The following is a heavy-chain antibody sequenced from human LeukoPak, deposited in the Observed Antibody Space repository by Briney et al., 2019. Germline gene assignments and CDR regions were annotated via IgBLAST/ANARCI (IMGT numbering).Heavy chain of an antibody. J-gene: IGHJ4*02. CDR3: VRQGLRYITDY. D-gene: IGHD5-24*01. CDR2: ISGSGATT. CDR1: GFSFRTYA. V-gene: IGHV3-23*01. Sequence: GGSLRLSCAASGFSFRTYAMTWVRQAPGKGLEWVSSISGSGATTYNADPLKGRFTISRDNSENTLYLQMNSLRAEDTAVYYCVRQGLRYITDYWGQGTLVTVSS.